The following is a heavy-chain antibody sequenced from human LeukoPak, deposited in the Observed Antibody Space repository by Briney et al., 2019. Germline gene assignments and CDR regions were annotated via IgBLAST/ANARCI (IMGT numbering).Heavy chain of an antibody. J-gene: IGHJ4*02. Sequence: GGSPRLSCAASGFTFSPYWMHWVRQAPGKGLVWVSRINSDGSSTNYADSVKGRFAISRDNAKNTLYLQMNSLGAEDTAVYYCVRDMGYYDKVWGQGTLVTVSS. CDR3: VRDMGYYDKV. V-gene: IGHV3-74*01. D-gene: IGHD3-22*01. CDR1: GFTFSPYW. CDR2: INSDGSST.